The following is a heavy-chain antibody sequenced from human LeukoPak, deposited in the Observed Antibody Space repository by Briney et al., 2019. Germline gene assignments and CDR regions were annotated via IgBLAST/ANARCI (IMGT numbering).Heavy chain of an antibody. V-gene: IGHV1-2*02. CDR3: ARRSYGWFGELWDY. Sequence: ASVKVSCKASGYTFTGYYMHWVRQAPGQGLEWMGWINPNSGGTNYAQRFQGRVTMTRDTSISTAYMELSRLRSDDTAVYYCARRSYGWFGELWDYWGQGTLVTVSS. CDR1: GYTFTGYY. CDR2: INPNSGGT. J-gene: IGHJ4*02. D-gene: IGHD3-10*01.